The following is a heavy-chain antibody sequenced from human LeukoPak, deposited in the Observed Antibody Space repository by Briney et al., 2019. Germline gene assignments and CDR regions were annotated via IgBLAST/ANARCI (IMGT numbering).Heavy chain of an antibody. CDR1: GFTFSGSA. CDR3: TRHVRGWMTRGDAFDI. V-gene: IGHV3-73*01. D-gene: IGHD3-10*02. J-gene: IGHJ3*02. CDR2: IRSKANSYAT. Sequence: GGSLRLSCAASGFTFSGSAMHWVRRASGKGLEWVGRIRSKANSYATAYAASVKGRFTISRDDSKNTAYLQMNSLKTEDTAVYYCTRHVRGWMTRGDAFDIWGQGTTVTVSS.